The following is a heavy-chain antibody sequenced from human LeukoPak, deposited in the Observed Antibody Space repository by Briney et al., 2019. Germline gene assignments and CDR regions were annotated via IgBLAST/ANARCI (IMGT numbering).Heavy chain of an antibody. CDR1: GFSLSRNG. V-gene: IGHV3-30*02. J-gene: IGHJ6*02. D-gene: IGHD6-19*01. CDR2: ILSDGSYE. CDR3: AKDLYSGLDGMDV. Sequence: GGSLRLSCATSGFSLSRNGMHWVRQAPGQGLEWVAFILSDGSYEYYADSVKGRFTISRDTSRNTLFLQMNSLRTEDTAVYYCAKDLYSGLDGMDVWGQGTTVTVSS.